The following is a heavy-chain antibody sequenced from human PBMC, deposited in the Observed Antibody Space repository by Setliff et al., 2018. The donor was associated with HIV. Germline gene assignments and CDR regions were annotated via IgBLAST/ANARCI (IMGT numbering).Heavy chain of an antibody. J-gene: IGHJ6*03. CDR2: IYYSGNT. D-gene: IGHD5-18*01. CDR1: GGSISSSNYY. Sequence: PSETLSLTCTVSGGSISSSNYYWDWIRQSPGKGLEWIGNIYYSGNTDYNPSLKSRVTISVDTSKNQFFLKVTSVTAEDTAVYYCAGVNTAMARNYYYMDVWGKGTKVTGSS. CDR3: AGVNTAMARNYYYMDV. V-gene: IGHV4-39*01.